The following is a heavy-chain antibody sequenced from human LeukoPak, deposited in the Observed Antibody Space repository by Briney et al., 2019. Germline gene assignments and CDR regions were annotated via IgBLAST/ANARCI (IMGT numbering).Heavy chain of an antibody. V-gene: IGHV1-18*01. CDR2: ISAYNGNT. CDR1: GYTFTCYG. J-gene: IGHJ5*02. CDR3: AREGPWRFGERGNWFDP. D-gene: IGHD3-10*01. Sequence: ASVKVSCKASGYTFTCYGISWVRQAPGQGLEWMGWISAYNGNTNYAQKLQGRVTMTTDTSTSTAYMELRSLRSDDTAVYYCAREGPWRFGERGNWFDPWGQGTLVTVSS.